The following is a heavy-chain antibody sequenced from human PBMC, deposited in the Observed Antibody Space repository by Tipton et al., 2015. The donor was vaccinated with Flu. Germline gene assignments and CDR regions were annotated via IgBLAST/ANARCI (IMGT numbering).Heavy chain of an antibody. CDR3: ARGGFSFDIVVVPAAIPRLHAFDI. D-gene: IGHD2-2*02. V-gene: IGHV4-34*01. CDR2: INHSGST. CDR1: GGSFSGYY. J-gene: IGHJ3*02. Sequence: TLSLTCAVYGGSFSGYYWSWIRQPPGKGLEWIGEINHSGSTNYNPSLKSRVTISVDTSKNQFSLKLSSVTAADTAVYYCARGGFSFDIVVVPAAIPRLHAFDIWGQGTMVTVSS.